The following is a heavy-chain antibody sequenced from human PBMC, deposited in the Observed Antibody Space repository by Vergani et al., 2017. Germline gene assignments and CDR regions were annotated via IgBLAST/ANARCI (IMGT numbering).Heavy chain of an antibody. CDR3: ARGRDSSGYYYSLEFRIPEYYFDY. V-gene: IGHV4-34*01. CDR1: GGSFSGYY. D-gene: IGHD3-22*01. Sequence: QVQLQQWGAGLLKPSETLSLTCAVYGGSFSGYYWSWIRQPPGKGLEWIGYIYYSGSTYYNPSLKSRVTISVDTSKNQFSLKLSSVTAADTAVYYCARGRDSSGYYYSLEFRIPEYYFDYWGQGTLVTVSS. CDR2: IYYSGST. J-gene: IGHJ4*02.